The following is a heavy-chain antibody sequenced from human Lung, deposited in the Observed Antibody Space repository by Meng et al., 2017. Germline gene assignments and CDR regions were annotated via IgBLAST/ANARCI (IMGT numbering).Heavy chain of an antibody. CDR3: ARDKPPNDV. Sequence: VGVVESGGGVAQSGGSLRLSCAASGFTFNTYAMHWVRQAPGKGLEWVSLMSFDGAQIYYSDSVRGRFTISRDNSKNTLYLQMNSLRAEDTAVYYCARDKPPNDVWGRGTLVTVSS. J-gene: IGHJ2*01. V-gene: IGHV3-30*01. CDR1: GFTFNTYA. CDR2: MSFDGAQI.